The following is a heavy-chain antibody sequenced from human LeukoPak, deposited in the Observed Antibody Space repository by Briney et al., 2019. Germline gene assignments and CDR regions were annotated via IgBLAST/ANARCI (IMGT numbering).Heavy chain of an antibody. Sequence: PSETLSLTCTVSGGSISSGGYYWSWIRQPPGTGLEWIGYIYYSGSTNYNPSLKSRVTISVDTSKNQFSLKLSSVTAADTAVYYCARYTAMVSDAFDIWGQGTMVTVSS. CDR1: GGSISSGGYY. J-gene: IGHJ3*02. V-gene: IGHV4-61*08. CDR2: IYYSGST. D-gene: IGHD5-18*01. CDR3: ARYTAMVSDAFDI.